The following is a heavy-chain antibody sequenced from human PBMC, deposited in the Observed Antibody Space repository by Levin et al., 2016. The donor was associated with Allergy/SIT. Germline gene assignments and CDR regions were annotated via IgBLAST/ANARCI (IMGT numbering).Heavy chain of an antibody. J-gene: IGHJ4*02. Sequence: GGSLRLSCAASGFTFTSYWMHWVRQAPGKGLVWVSRINSDDSTTYADSVKGRFTISRDNAKNTLYLQMSSLRDEDTAVYYCARSPKTGTTRFDYWGQGTLVTVSS. V-gene: IGHV3-74*01. CDR3: ARSPKTGTTRFDY. CDR2: INSDDST. D-gene: IGHD3-10*01. CDR1: GFTFTSYW.